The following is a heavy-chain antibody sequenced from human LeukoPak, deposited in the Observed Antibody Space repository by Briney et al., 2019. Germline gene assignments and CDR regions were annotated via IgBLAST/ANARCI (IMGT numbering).Heavy chain of an antibody. CDR2: INPNSGGT. D-gene: IGHD6-13*01. J-gene: IGHJ6*03. V-gene: IGHV1-2*02. CDR1: GYTFIGYY. CDR3: ARNKGIAAAGPGYYYYYMDV. Sequence: ASVKVSCKASGYTFIGYYMHWVRQAPGQGLEWMGWINPNSGGTNYAQKFQGRVTMTRDTSISTAYMELSRLGSDDTAVYYCARNKGIAAAGPGYYYYYMDVWGKGTTVTVSS.